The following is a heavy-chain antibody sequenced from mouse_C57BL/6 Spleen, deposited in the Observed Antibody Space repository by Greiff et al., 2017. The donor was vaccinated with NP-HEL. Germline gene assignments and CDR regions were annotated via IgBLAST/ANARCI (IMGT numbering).Heavy chain of an antibody. V-gene: IGHV1-53*01. J-gene: IGHJ1*03. CDR3: ARSGSSRSYWYFDV. CDR2: INPSNGGT. CDR1: GYTFTSYW. D-gene: IGHD1-1*01. Sequence: QVQLKQSGTELVKPGASVKLSCKASGYTFTSYWMHWVKQRPGQGLEWIGNINPSNGGTNYNEKFKSKATLTVDKSSSTAYMQLSSLTSEDSAVYYCARSGSSRSYWYFDVWGTGTTVTVSS.